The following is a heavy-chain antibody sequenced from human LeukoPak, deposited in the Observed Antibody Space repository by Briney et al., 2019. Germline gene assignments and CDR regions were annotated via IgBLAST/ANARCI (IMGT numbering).Heavy chain of an antibody. Sequence: PGRSLRLSCAASAFTFSSYATSWVRHAPGKGLEWVSAISGSGGSTSYADSVKGRFTISRDNSKNTLYIQMNSLRAENTGVYYCAKDTQWLVLLGASDYWGQGNLVTVSS. CDR3: AKDTQWLVLLGASDY. CDR2: ISGSGGST. V-gene: IGHV3-23*01. D-gene: IGHD6-19*01. CDR1: AFTFSSYA. J-gene: IGHJ4*02.